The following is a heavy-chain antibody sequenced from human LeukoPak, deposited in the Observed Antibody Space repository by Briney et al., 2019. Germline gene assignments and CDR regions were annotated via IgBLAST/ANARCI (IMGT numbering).Heavy chain of an antibody. CDR3: AKLGGHPLHNYYVGV. V-gene: IGHV3-23*01. CDR2: ILDSGYST. CDR1: GFTFSSYA. Sequence: PGGSLRLSCAASGFTFSSYAMSWVRQAPGKGLEWVSGILDSGYSTYYANSVKGRFTISRDNSNNTLYLQMNSVRAEDTAVYYCAKLGGHPLHNYYVGVWGKGTTVAVSS. J-gene: IGHJ6*03. D-gene: IGHD3-16*01.